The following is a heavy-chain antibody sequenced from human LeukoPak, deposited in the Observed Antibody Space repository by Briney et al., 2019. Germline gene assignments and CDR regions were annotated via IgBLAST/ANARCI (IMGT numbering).Heavy chain of an antibody. CDR1: GYTFTHYY. CDR3: ARLLVYGGNSDAFDI. Sequence: ASVTVSRLASGYTFTHYYMHGVRQPPAQGHEWVGRINPNSGGTNYAQKFPDRVTMTRNTSINTAYMELSRLRSDDTAVYNCARLLVYGGNSDAFDIWGQGTMVTVSS. J-gene: IGHJ3*02. D-gene: IGHD4-23*01. V-gene: IGHV1-2*06. CDR2: INPNSGGT.